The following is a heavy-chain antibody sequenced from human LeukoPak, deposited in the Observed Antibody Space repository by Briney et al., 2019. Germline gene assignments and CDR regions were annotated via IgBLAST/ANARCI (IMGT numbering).Heavy chain of an antibody. Sequence: GGSLRLSCAASGFTFSSYSMNWVRQAPGKGLEWVSSISSSSSYIYYADSVKGRFTVSRDNAKNSLYQQMNSLRAEDTAVYYCARLGIITAAGSNDYWGQGTLVTVSS. V-gene: IGHV3-21*04. D-gene: IGHD6-13*01. CDR1: GFTFSSYS. J-gene: IGHJ4*02. CDR2: ISSSSSYI. CDR3: ARLGIITAAGSNDY.